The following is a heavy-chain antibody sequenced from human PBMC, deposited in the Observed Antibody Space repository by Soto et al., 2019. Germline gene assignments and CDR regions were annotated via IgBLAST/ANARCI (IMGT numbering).Heavy chain of an antibody. V-gene: IGHV4-34*01. CDR2: INHSGST. J-gene: IGHJ5*02. CDR3: ARARGVWFGDNWFDP. D-gene: IGHD3-10*01. Sequence: QVQLQQWGAGLLKPSETLSLTCAVYGGSFSGYYWSWIRQPLGKGLEWIGEINHSGSTNYNPSLKSRVTISVDTSKNQFSLKLSSVTAADTAVYYCARARGVWFGDNWFDPWGQGTLVTVSS. CDR1: GGSFSGYY.